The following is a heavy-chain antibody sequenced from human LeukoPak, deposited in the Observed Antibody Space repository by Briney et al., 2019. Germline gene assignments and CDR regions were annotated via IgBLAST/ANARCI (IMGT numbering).Heavy chain of an antibody. J-gene: IGHJ3*01. V-gene: IGHV5-51*01. Sequence: GESLKISCKGSGYSFTSYWIGWVRQMPGKGLEWMGIIYPGDSDTRYSPSFQGQVTISADKSITSAYLQWSSLRASDSAMYYCAREGPGFFDFWGQGTMVSVSS. CDR1: GYSFTSYW. CDR3: AREGPGFFDF. CDR2: IYPGDSDT.